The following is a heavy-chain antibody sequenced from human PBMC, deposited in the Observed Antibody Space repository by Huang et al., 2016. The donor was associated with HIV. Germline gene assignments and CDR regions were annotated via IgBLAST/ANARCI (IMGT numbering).Heavy chain of an antibody. V-gene: IGHV4-34*02. D-gene: IGHD1-1*01. CDR3: ARGRDTTEMDTVDDALDV. J-gene: IGHJ3*01. CDR1: GGPFSTHY. CDR2: IKYNGHA. Sequence: QVRLQQWGGGLVRPSETLSRTCAVYGGPFSTHYWSWIRQSPGKGLEWIAEIKYNGHAKFNPSLRRRVSISVDTSKNQFSRNGTAVTAADTAIYYCARGRDTTEMDTVDDALDVWDQGTLVSVSS.